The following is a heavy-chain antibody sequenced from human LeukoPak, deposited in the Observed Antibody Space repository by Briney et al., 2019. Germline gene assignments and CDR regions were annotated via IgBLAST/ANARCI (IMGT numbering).Heavy chain of an antibody. CDR3: ASKWFCGGDCYYQIDF. Sequence: GGSLRLSCAASGFTFSSYAMSWVRQAPGKGLEWVALISSDENNKYLADSVRGRFTISRDNSKNTLFLQMNSLRPEDTAVYYCASKWFCGGDCYYQIDFWGQGTLVTVSS. D-gene: IGHD2-21*02. CDR2: ISSDENNK. CDR1: GFTFSSYA. V-gene: IGHV3-30*03. J-gene: IGHJ4*02.